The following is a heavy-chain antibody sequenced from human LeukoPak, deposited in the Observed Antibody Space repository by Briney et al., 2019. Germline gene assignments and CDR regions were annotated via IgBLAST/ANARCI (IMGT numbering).Heavy chain of an antibody. V-gene: IGHV5-51*01. J-gene: IGHJ4*02. Sequence: GESLKISCKGSGYNFPSYWIAWVRQMPGKGLEWMGIIYPGDSDTRYSPSFQGQVTISVDKSINTAHLQWSGLKASDTAMYYCATNYYYVSSGYYPPLDYWGQGTLVTVSS. D-gene: IGHD3-22*01. CDR1: GYNFPSYW. CDR3: ATNYYYVSSGYYPPLDY. CDR2: IYPGDSDT.